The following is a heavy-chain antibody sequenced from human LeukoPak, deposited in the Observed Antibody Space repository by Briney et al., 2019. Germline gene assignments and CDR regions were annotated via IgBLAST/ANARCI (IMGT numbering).Heavy chain of an antibody. J-gene: IGHJ4*02. V-gene: IGHV3-9*01. D-gene: IGHD3-22*01. CDR3: AKDRYYDSSGYLDY. Sequence: GRSLRLSCAASGFTFDDYAMHWVRQAPGKGLEWVSDISWNSGSIGYADSVKGRFTISRDNAKNSLYLQMNSLRAEDTALYYCAKDRYYDSSGYLDYWGQGTLVTVSS. CDR2: ISWNSGSI. CDR1: GFTFDDYA.